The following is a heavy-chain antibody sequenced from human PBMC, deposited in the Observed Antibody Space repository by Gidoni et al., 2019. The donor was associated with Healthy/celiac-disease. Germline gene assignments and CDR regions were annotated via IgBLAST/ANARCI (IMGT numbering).Heavy chain of an antibody. V-gene: IGHV4-39*01. J-gene: IGHJ3*02. CDR1: GGPISSSSYY. CDR2: IYYSGST. Sequence: QLQLQESPPGLVKPSETLSPTCPVSGGPISSSSYYWGWIRQPPGKGLEWIGSIYYSGSTYYNPSLKSRVTISVDTSKNQFSLKLSSVTAADTAVYYCARQATEYYYDSSSLNAFDIWGQGTMVTVSS. CDR3: ARQATEYYYDSSSLNAFDI. D-gene: IGHD3-22*01.